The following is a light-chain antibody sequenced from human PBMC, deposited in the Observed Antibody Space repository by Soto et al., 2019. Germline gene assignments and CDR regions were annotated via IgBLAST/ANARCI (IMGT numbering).Light chain of an antibody. V-gene: IGLV1-47*01. CDR1: SSNIGSNF. Sequence: QSVQAQPPSASGTTGQRVTISCSGSSSNIGSNFVFWYQQLPGTAPKLLIYRNDQRPSGVPDRLSGSNSGTSASLAISGLRSEDEADYYCAAWDDSLSGVLFGGGTKLTVL. CDR2: RND. J-gene: IGLJ2*01. CDR3: AAWDDSLSGVL.